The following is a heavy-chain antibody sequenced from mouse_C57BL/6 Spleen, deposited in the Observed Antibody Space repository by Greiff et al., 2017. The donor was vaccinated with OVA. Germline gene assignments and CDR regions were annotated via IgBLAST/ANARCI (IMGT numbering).Heavy chain of an antibody. Sequence: VQLQQSGPGLVKPSQTVFLTCTVTGISITTGNYRWSWIRQFPGNKLEWIGYIYYSGTITYNPSLTSRTTITRDTPKNQFFLEMNSLTAEDTATYYCARYSNSFYAMDYWGQGTSVTVSS. CDR1: GISITTGNYR. CDR3: ARYSNSFYAMDY. CDR2: IYYSGTI. J-gene: IGHJ4*01. D-gene: IGHD2-5*01. V-gene: IGHV3-5*01.